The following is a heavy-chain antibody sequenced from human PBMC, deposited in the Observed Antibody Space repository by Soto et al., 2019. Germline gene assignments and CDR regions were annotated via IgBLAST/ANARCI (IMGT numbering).Heavy chain of an antibody. D-gene: IGHD6-19*01. Sequence: PSETLSLTCTVSGGSISSYYWSWIRQPAGKGLEWIGRIYTSGSTNYNPSLKSRVTMSVDTSKNQFSLKLSSVTAADTAVYYCATAVPRKNYYYYSGMDVWGQGTTVTVSS. CDR3: ATAVPRKNYYYYSGMDV. CDR2: IYTSGST. V-gene: IGHV4-4*07. J-gene: IGHJ6*02. CDR1: GGSISSYY.